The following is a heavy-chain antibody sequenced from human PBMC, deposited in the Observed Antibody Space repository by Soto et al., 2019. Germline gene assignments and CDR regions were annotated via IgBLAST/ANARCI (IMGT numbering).Heavy chain of an antibody. J-gene: IGHJ4*02. CDR3: ARGLVRGVIISSGGSYYFDY. CDR2: INHSGST. D-gene: IGHD3-10*01. V-gene: IGHV4-34*01. Sequence: PTETLSLTCAVYGGSFSGYYWSWIRQPPGKGLEWIGEINHSGSTNYNPSLKSRVTISVDTSKNQFSLKLSSVTAADTAVYYCARGLVRGVIISSGGSYYFDYWGQATLVTGSS. CDR1: GGSFSGYY.